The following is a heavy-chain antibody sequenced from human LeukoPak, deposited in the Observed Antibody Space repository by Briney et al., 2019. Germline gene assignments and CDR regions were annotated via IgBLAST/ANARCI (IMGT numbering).Heavy chain of an antibody. CDR3: ARDEYSGSYSYGMDV. D-gene: IGHD1-26*01. Sequence: ASVKVSCKASGYTFTNYGISWVRQAPGQGLEWMGWISVYNGNTKYAQKLQDRVTMTTDIYTTTAYMELRSLRSDDTAVYYCARDEYSGSYSYGMDVWGQGTTVTVSS. CDR2: ISVYNGNT. V-gene: IGHV1-18*01. J-gene: IGHJ6*02. CDR1: GYTFTNYG.